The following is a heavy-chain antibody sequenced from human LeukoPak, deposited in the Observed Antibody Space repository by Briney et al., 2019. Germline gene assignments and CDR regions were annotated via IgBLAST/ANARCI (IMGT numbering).Heavy chain of an antibody. CDR2: INWNGGST. Sequence: GGSLRLSCAASGFTFDDYGMSWVRQAPGKGLEWVSGINWNGGSTGYADSVKGRFTISRDNAKNSLYLQMNSLRAEDTALYYCARAHCSGVYGWGSGYFDYWGQGTLVTVSS. J-gene: IGHJ4*02. V-gene: IGHV3-20*04. CDR1: GFTFDDYG. CDR3: ARAHCSGVYGWGSGYFDY. D-gene: IGHD6-13*01.